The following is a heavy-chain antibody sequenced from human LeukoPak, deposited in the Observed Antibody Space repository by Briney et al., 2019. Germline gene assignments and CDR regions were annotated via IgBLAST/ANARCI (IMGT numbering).Heavy chain of an antibody. Sequence: TSETLTLTCSVSGGPLSPYYWIWIRHPPGGGRVWLGDINQSGSTNYNPSLKSRVTISVEKFKNQFSLEVTSVTAADTAIYYCATLGGLYYESHGYPDFDHWGQGTLVTVSS. CDR3: ATLGGLYYESHGYPDFDH. V-gene: IGHV4-34*01. D-gene: IGHD3-22*01. CDR2: INQSGST. CDR1: GGPLSPYY. J-gene: IGHJ4*02.